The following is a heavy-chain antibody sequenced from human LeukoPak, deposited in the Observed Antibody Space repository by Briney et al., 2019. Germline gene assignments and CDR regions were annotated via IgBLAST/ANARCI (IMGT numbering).Heavy chain of an antibody. CDR2: IRARSTTI. J-gene: IGHJ4*02. D-gene: IGHD2-2*01. Sequence: PGGSLRLSCAASGFTFSTSSMNWVRQTPGKGLEWISYIRARSTTIYYADSVKGRFTISRDNAKNSLYLQMNDLRAEDTGVYFCARDARSHCGTDACYGPYFDYWGQGSLVTVSS. V-gene: IGHV3-48*01. CDR1: GFTFSTSS. CDR3: ARDARSHCGTDACYGPYFDY.